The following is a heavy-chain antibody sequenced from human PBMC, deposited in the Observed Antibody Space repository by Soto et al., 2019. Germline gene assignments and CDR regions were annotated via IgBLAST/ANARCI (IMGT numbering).Heavy chain of an antibody. CDR1: GGSFSGYY. CDR2: INHSGST. CDR3: ARDQHDYSNSCFDY. V-gene: IGHV4-34*01. D-gene: IGHD4-4*01. Sequence: ASETLSLTCAVYGGSFSGYYWSWIRQPPGKGLEWIGEINHSGSTNYNPSLKSRVTISVDTSKNQFSLKLSSVTAADTAVYYCARDQHDYSNSCFDYWGQGTLVTVSS. J-gene: IGHJ4*02.